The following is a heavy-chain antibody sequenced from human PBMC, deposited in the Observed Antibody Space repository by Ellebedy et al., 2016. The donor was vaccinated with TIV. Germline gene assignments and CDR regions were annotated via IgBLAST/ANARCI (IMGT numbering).Heavy chain of an antibody. J-gene: IGHJ5*02. D-gene: IGHD6-13*01. CDR1: GFTFSSYA. Sequence: PGGSLRLSCAASGFTFSSYAMSWVRQAPGKGLEWVSAISSSGGRTFYADAVKGRFTISRDNSNNTLYLQINSLRAEDTAVYYCAKAPPQSSSSRYDNWFDPWGQGTLVTVSS. V-gene: IGHV3-23*01. CDR3: AKAPPQSSSSRYDNWFDP. CDR2: ISSSGGRT.